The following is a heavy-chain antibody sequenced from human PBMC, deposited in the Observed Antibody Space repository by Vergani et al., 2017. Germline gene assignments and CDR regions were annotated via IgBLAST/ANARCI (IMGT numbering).Heavy chain of an antibody. Sequence: QVQLVESGGGVVQPGRSLRLSCAASGFTFSSYGMHWVRQAPGKGLEWVAVIWYDGSNKYYADSVKGRFTISRDNSKNTLSLQMNSLRAEDTAVYYCARGPXRYCSSTSCLWFDYWGQGTLVTVSS. J-gene: IGHJ4*02. CDR3: ARGPXRYCSSTSCLWFDY. CDR2: IWYDGSNK. V-gene: IGHV3-33*01. CDR1: GFTFSSYG. D-gene: IGHD2-2*01.